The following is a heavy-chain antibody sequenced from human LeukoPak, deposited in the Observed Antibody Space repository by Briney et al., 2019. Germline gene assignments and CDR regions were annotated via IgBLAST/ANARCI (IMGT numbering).Heavy chain of an antibody. CDR2: ISAYNGNT. Sequence: ASVKVSCKASGYTFTSYGISWVRQAPGQGLEWMGWISAYNGNTNYAQKLQGRVTMTTDTSTSTAYMELRSLRSDDTAVYYCARDPVFDDEWEPYAFDIWGQGTMVTVSS. CDR3: ARDPVFDDEWEPYAFDI. V-gene: IGHV1-18*01. D-gene: IGHD1-26*01. J-gene: IGHJ3*02. CDR1: GYTFTSYG.